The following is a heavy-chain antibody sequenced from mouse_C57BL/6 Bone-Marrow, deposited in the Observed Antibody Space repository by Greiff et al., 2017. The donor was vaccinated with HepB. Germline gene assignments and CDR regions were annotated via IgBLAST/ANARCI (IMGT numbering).Heavy chain of an antibody. CDR2: IYPRSGNT. V-gene: IGHV1-81*01. J-gene: IGHJ2*01. Sequence: VQGVESGAELARPGASVKLSCKASGYTFTSYGISWVKQRTGQGLEWIGEIYPRSGNTYYNEKFKGKATLTADKSSSTAYMELRSLTSEDSAVYFCARGGYYGSSLYFDYWGQGTTLTVSS. CDR3: ARGGYYGSSLYFDY. D-gene: IGHD1-1*01. CDR1: GYTFTSYG.